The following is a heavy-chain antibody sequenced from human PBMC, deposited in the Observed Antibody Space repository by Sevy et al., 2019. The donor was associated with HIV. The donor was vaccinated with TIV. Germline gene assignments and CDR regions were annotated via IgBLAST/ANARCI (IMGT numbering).Heavy chain of an antibody. J-gene: IGHJ4*02. CDR3: AREGCTQPHDY. Sequence: GGSLRLSSAASGFTFSIYTMSWVRQAPGKGLEWVSTFCFGGSKIYYADSVKGRFTISRDNSRNMVYLQMNSLRADDTAVYYCAREGCTQPHDYWGQGTLVTVSS. CDR1: GFTFSIYT. D-gene: IGHD2-8*01. CDR2: FCFGGSKI. V-gene: IGHV3-23*01.